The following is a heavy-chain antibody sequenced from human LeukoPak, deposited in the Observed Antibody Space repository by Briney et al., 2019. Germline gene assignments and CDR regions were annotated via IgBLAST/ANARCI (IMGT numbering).Heavy chain of an antibody. Sequence: GGSLRLSCEASGFAFGSYAMYWVRQAPGKGLEWVANIKQDGSDIYYVDSVKGRFIISRDNAKNSLYLQMSSLRAEDTAVYYCTRGGRLHPQSPYWGQGTLVTVSS. D-gene: IGHD3-16*01. V-gene: IGHV3-7*01. CDR3: TRGGRLHPQSPY. CDR1: GFAFGSYA. CDR2: IKQDGSDI. J-gene: IGHJ4*02.